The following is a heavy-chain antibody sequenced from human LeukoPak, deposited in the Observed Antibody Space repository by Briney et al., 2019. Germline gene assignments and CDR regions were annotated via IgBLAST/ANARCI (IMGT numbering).Heavy chain of an antibody. Sequence: ASVKVSCKASGYTFTGYYMHWVRQAPGQGLEWIGWINPNSGGTNYAQKFQGWVTMTRDTSISTAYMELSRLRSDDTAVYYCARDLVYGRYYYYGMDVWGQGTTGTVSS. CDR3: ARDLVYGRYYYYGMDV. D-gene: IGHD1-26*01. V-gene: IGHV1-2*04. J-gene: IGHJ6*02. CDR1: GYTFTGYY. CDR2: INPNSGGT.